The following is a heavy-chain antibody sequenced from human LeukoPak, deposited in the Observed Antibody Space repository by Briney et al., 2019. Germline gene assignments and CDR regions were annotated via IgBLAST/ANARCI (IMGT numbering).Heavy chain of an antibody. J-gene: IGHJ6*03. V-gene: IGHV3-7*01. CDR1: GITLSNYG. CDR2: IKQDGSEK. Sequence: PGGSLRLSCAVSGITLSNYGMSWVRQAPGKGLEWVANIKQDGSEKYYVDSVKGRFTISRDNAKNSLYLQMNSLRAEDTAVYYCARGQQLVGWGRNYYYYMDVWGKGTTVTVSS. D-gene: IGHD6-6*01. CDR3: ARGQQLVGWGRNYYYYMDV.